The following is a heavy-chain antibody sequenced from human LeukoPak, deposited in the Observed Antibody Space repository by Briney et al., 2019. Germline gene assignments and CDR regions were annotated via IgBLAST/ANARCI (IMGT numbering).Heavy chain of an antibody. Sequence: GGSLRLSCAASGFTFSSYSMNWVRQAPGKGLEWVSSISSSSSYIYYADSVKGRFTISRDNAKNSLYLQMNSLRAEDTAVYYCARGDSSSWYPYYYYGMDVWGQGTKVTVSS. D-gene: IGHD6-13*01. CDR1: GFTFSSYS. J-gene: IGHJ6*02. CDR2: ISSSSSYI. V-gene: IGHV3-21*01. CDR3: ARGDSSSWYPYYYYGMDV.